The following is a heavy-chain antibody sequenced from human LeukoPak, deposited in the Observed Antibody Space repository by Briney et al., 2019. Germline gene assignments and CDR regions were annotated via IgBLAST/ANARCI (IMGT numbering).Heavy chain of an antibody. CDR3: ARRDLYCSGGSCYGLVGFDY. J-gene: IGHJ4*02. CDR2: MNPNSGNT. Sequence: ASVKVSCKASGYTFTSYDINWVRQATGQGLEWTGWMNPNSGNTGYAQKFQGRVTMTRNTSISTAYMELSSLRSEDTAVYYCARRDLYCSGGSCYGLVGFDYWGQGTLVTVSS. CDR1: GYTFTSYD. D-gene: IGHD2-15*01. V-gene: IGHV1-8*01.